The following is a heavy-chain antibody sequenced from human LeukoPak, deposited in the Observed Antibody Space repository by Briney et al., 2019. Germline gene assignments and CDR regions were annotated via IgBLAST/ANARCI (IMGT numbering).Heavy chain of an antibody. CDR1: GFTFSSYE. CDR3: ARDRGWLRKADY. Sequence: RGSLRLSCAASGFTFSSYEMNWVRQAPGKGLEWVSYISSSGSTIYYADSVKGRFTISRDNAKNSLYLQMNSLRAEDTAVYYCARDRGWLRKADYWGQGTLVTVSS. V-gene: IGHV3-48*03. D-gene: IGHD5-24*01. CDR2: ISSSGSTI. J-gene: IGHJ4*02.